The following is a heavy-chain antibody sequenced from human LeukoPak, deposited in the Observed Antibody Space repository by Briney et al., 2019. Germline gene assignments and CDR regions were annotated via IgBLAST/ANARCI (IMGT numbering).Heavy chain of an antibody. CDR1: GGSFSGYY. V-gene: IGHV4-34*01. CDR3: AREYCSSTSCLGYFDY. Sequence: SETLSLTCAVYGGSFSGYYWSWIRQPPGKGLEWIGGINHSGSTNYNPSLKSRVTISVDTSKNQFSLKLSSVTAADTAVYYCAREYCSSTSCLGYFDYWGQGTLVTVSS. CDR2: INHSGST. D-gene: IGHD2-2*01. J-gene: IGHJ4*02.